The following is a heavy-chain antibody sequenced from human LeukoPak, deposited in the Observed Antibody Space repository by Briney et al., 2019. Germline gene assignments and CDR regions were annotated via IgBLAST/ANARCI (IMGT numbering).Heavy chain of an antibody. CDR2: INPNSGGT. D-gene: IGHD2-2*01. CDR3: ARDRGSEYCSSTSCYHYYYYMDV. J-gene: IGHJ6*03. V-gene: IGHV1-2*06. CDR1: GYTFTDYY. Sequence: ASVKVSCKGSGYTFTDYYMHWVRRAPGQGLDWMGLINPNSGGTHYAQKFNGRVTMTRDTSISTAYMELSRLRSDDTAVYYCARDRGSEYCSSTSCYHYYYYMDVWAKGTTVTVSS.